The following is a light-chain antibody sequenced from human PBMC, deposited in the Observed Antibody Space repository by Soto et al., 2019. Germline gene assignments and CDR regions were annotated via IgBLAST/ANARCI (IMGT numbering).Light chain of an antibody. CDR2: EVN. Sequence: QSVLTQPASVSGSPGQSITISCTGTSSDVGSDNLVSWYQQHPGKAPKFIIYEVNQRPAGVSYRFSGSKSGNTAYLTISGLQAEDEADYYCCSYAGSITYVFGTGNKLTVL. V-gene: IGLV2-23*02. CDR3: CSYAGSITYV. CDR1: SSDVGSDNL. J-gene: IGLJ1*01.